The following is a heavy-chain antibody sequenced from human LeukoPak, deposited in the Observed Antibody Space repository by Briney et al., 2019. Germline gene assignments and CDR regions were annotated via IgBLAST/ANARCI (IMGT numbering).Heavy chain of an antibody. V-gene: IGHV3-23*01. CDR3: AKDPGAFSGLGYDY. J-gene: IGHJ4*02. CDR2: ISGSGAGT. Sequence: GGSLRLSCAASGFTFTTYAMSWVRQALGKGLEWVSTISGSGAGTHYADSVKGRFTISRDNSKNTLYLQMNSLRAEDTAVYYCAKDPGAFSGLGYDYWGQGTLVTVSS. D-gene: IGHD3-10*01. CDR1: GFTFTTYA.